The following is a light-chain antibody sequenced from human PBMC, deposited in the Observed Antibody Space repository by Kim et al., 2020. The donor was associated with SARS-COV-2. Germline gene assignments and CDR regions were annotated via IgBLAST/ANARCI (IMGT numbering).Light chain of an antibody. Sequence: DIVMTQSPDSLAVSLGERATINCKSSQSVLYSSNNKNYLAWYQQKPGQPPKPLIYWASTRESGVPDRFSGSGSGTDFTLTISSLQAEDVAVYYCQQYYSTPAFGQGTKLEI. V-gene: IGKV4-1*01. CDR1: QSVLYSSNNKNY. J-gene: IGKJ2*01. CDR3: QQYYSTPA. CDR2: WAS.